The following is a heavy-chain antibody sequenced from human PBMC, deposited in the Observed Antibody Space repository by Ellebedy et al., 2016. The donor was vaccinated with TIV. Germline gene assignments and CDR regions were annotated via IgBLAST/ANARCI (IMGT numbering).Heavy chain of an antibody. CDR2: INPSGGST. D-gene: IGHD5-18*01. CDR3: ARRRTAMAHFDY. Sequence: AASVKVSCKASGYTFTNYYMHCLRQAPGQGLEWMGIINPSGGSTSYAQKFQGRVTMTRDTSTSTVYMELSSLRSEDTAVYYCARRRTAMAHFDYWGQGTLVTVSS. V-gene: IGHV1-46*01. CDR1: GYTFTNYY. J-gene: IGHJ4*02.